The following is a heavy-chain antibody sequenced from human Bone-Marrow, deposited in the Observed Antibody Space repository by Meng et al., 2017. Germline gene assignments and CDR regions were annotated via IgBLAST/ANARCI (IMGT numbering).Heavy chain of an antibody. CDR2: IIPIFGTA. V-gene: IGHV1-69*13. CDR3: ARSTMGYSYGYYYYYGMDV. J-gene: IGHJ6*02. CDR1: GGTFSSYA. Sequence: SVKVSCKASGGTFSSYAISWVRQAPGQGLDWMGGIIPIFGTANYAQKFQGRVTITADESTSTAYMELSSLRSEDTAVYYCARSTMGYSYGYYYYYGMDVWGQGTTVTVSS. D-gene: IGHD5-18*01.